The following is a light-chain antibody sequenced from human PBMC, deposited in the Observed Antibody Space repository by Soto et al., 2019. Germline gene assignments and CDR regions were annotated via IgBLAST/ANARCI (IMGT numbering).Light chain of an antibody. CDR3: QQYYTTPFT. CDR2: WAS. CDR1: QTVLSSSNNKNY. Sequence: DIVMTQSPDSLAVSLGERATINCRSSQTVLSSSNNKNYLAWYQQKPGQPPKLLTYWASTWESGVPDRFSGSGSGTAFTLTISSLQAEDVAVYYCQQYYTTPFTFGPGTKVNIE. V-gene: IGKV4-1*01. J-gene: IGKJ3*01.